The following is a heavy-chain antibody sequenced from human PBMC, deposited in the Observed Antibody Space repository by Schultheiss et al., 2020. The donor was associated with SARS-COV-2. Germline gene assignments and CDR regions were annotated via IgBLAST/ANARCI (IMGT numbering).Heavy chain of an antibody. D-gene: IGHD3-10*01. V-gene: IGHV3-30*18. Sequence: GESLKISCTASAFTFSSYGMHWVRQAPGKGLEWVAVISYDGSNKYYADFVKGRFTISRDNSKNTLYLQMNSLRVEDTAVYYCVKVNEAYYYIDWGQGTLVTVSS. CDR2: ISYDGSNK. J-gene: IGHJ4*02. CDR3: VKVNEAYYYID. CDR1: AFTFSSYG.